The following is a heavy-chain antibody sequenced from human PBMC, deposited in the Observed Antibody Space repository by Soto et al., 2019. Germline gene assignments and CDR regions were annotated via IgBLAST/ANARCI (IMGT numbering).Heavy chain of an antibody. D-gene: IGHD1-26*01. V-gene: IGHV1-2*02. J-gene: IGHJ4*02. CDR2: INPNSGGT. CDR1: GYTFTGYY. CDR3: ARESSRGSGSYYFDY. Sequence: ASVKVSCKASGYTFTGYYMHWVRQAPGQGLEWMGWINPNSGGTNYAQKFQGRVTMTRDTSISTAYMELSRLRSDDTAVYYGARESSRGSGSYYFDYWGQGTLVTVSS.